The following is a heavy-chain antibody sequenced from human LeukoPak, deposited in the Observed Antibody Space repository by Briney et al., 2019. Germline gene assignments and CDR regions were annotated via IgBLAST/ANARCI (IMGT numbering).Heavy chain of an antibody. CDR3: ARVDTWGSGWPVGYY. D-gene: IGHD6-19*01. J-gene: IGHJ4*02. CDR1: GFTFSSYA. V-gene: IGHV3-23*01. Sequence: GGSLRLSCAASGFTFSSYAMSWVRQAPGKGLEWVSAISGSGGSTYYADSVKGRFTISRDNSKNTLYLQMNSLRAEDTAVYYCARVDTWGSGWPVGYYWGQGALVTVSS. CDR2: ISGSGGST.